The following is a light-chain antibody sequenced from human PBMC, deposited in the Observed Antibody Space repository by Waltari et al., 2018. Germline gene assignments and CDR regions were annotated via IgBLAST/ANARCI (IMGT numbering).Light chain of an antibody. V-gene: IGKV3-20*01. Sequence: IVLTQSPGTLSLSPGERATLSCRASQSVTSISLTWYQQKLGQAPRLLIYGTSSRATGTPKRFSGTGPGTDFTLTISRLVPEDLAVDYCQQYDGEVVTFGGGTKV. CDR2: GTS. CDR3: QQYDGEVVT. CDR1: QSVTSIS. J-gene: IGKJ4*01.